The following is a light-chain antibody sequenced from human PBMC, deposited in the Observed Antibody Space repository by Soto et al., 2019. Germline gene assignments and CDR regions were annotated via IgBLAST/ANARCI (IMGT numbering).Light chain of an antibody. Sequence: DIQMTQSPSSLSASVGDRVTITCQASQDISNYLNWYQQKPGKAPKLLIYDASNLETGVPSRFNGSGSGTDVTFTISSLQPEDIATYYCQQFDNLPFGQGTKLEIK. V-gene: IGKV1-33*01. CDR2: DAS. CDR1: QDISNY. J-gene: IGKJ2*01. CDR3: QQFDNLP.